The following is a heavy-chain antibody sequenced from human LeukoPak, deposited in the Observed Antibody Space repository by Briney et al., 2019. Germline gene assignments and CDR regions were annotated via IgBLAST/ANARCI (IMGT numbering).Heavy chain of an antibody. D-gene: IGHD6-13*01. J-gene: IGHJ3*02. CDR1: GFSFSFYG. CDR2: IWYDGSNK. Sequence: RGSLRLSCAASGFSFSFYGMHWVRQAPGKGLEWVAVIWYDGSNKYYADSVKGRFTISRDNAKNSLYLQMNSLRAEETAVYYCARVTPYSSTWYSAFDIWGQGTMVTVSS. V-gene: IGHV3-33*01. CDR3: ARVTPYSSTWYSAFDI.